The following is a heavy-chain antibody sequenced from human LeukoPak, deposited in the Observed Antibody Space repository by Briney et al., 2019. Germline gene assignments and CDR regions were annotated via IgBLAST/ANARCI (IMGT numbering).Heavy chain of an antibody. CDR1: GFTFSSYG. Sequence: GRSLRLSCAASGFTFSSYGMHWVRQAPGKGLEWVAVISYDGSNKYYADSVKGRFTISRDNSKNTLYLQMNSLRAEDTAVYYCASGIYGTWIQRHDAFDIWGQVAMVTVSS. D-gene: IGHD5-18*01. V-gene: IGHV3-30*03. CDR2: ISYDGSNK. J-gene: IGHJ3*02. CDR3: ASGIYGTWIQRHDAFDI.